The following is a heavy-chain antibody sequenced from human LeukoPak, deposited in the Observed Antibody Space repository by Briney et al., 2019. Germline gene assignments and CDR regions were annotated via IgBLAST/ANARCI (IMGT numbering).Heavy chain of an antibody. CDR3: AKAWAEYYYGSGAFDY. D-gene: IGHD3-10*01. Sequence: PGGSLRLSCTASGFTFGDYAMSWFRQTPGKGLEWVSVIYSGGTTYYADSVKGRFTISRDNSKNTLYLQMNSLRAEDTAVYYCAKAWAEYYYGSGAFDYWGQGTLVTVSS. J-gene: IGHJ4*02. V-gene: IGHV3-66*01. CDR1: GFTFGDYA. CDR2: IYSGGTT.